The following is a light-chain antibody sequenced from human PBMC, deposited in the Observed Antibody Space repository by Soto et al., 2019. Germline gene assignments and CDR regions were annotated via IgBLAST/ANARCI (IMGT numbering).Light chain of an antibody. Sequence: QPALTQPPSATGSPGQSGTITYTRTSSDVGGYNYVSWYQQHPGKAPKLMIYEVSKRPSGVPDRFSGSKSGNTASLTVSGLQAEDEADYYCSSYAGSNNLGVFGTGTKVTVL. CDR1: SSDVGGYNY. CDR3: SSYAGSNNLGV. V-gene: IGLV2-8*01. CDR2: EVS. J-gene: IGLJ1*01.